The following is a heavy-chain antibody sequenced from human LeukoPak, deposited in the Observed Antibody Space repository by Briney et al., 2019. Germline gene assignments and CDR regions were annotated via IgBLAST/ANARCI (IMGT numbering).Heavy chain of an antibody. CDR3: ARDGITCTRDY. D-gene: IGHD1-7*01. Sequence: GGSLRLSCAASGFIFSNYWMTWVRQAPGKGLEWVASIDEHGFKTYYAASVTGRFTISKDTAKNSLDLQMNSLRAEDTAVYYCARDGITCTRDYWGQGALVTVSS. CDR2: IDEHGFKT. CDR1: GFIFSNYW. J-gene: IGHJ4*02. V-gene: IGHV3-7*01.